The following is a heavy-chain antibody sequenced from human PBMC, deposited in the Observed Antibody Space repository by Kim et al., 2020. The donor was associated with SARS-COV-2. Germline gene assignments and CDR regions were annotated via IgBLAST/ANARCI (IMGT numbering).Heavy chain of an antibody. CDR2: ISYDGSNK. CDR3: ARLAIGAEFGY. J-gene: IGHJ4*01. Sequence: GGSLRLSCAASGFTFSDYPMHWVRQAPGKGLEWVAIISYDGSNKYYADSVKGRFTISRDNSKNTLYLQLNSLRPEDTAVYYCARLAIGAEFGYSDHGTL. CDR1: GFTFSDYP. V-gene: IGHV3-30-3*01. D-gene: IGHD3-22*01.